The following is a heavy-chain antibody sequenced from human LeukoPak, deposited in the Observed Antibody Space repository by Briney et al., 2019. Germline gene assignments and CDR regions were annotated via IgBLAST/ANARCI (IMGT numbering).Heavy chain of an antibody. CDR3: ARDADIVVVPAANGVDY. D-gene: IGHD2-2*01. CDR2: INPNSGGT. J-gene: IGHJ4*02. Sequence: GASVKVSCEASGYTFTGYYMHWVRQAPGQGLEWMGWINPNSGGTNYAQKFQGRVTMTRDTSISTAYMELSRLRSDDTAVYYCARDADIVVVPAANGVDYWGQGTLVTVSS. V-gene: IGHV1-2*02. CDR1: GYTFTGYY.